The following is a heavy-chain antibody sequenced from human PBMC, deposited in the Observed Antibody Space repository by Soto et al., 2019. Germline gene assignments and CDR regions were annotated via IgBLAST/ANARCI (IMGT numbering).Heavy chain of an antibody. CDR2: ISCCGGST. V-gene: IGHV3-23*01. CDR3: AKADGEQWLIPHLDN. CDR1: GFNFKKFA. D-gene: IGHD6-19*01. Sequence: LRLSCEASGFNFKKFAMGWVRQAPGEGLEWVSGISCCGGSTFYADSVKGRFSLARDDSKNTLSLQLNSLRVEDTAHYYCAKADGEQWLIPHLDNWGQGTQVTVSS. J-gene: IGHJ1*01.